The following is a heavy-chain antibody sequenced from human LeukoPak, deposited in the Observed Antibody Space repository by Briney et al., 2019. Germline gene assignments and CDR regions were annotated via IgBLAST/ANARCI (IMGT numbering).Heavy chain of an antibody. CDR1: GYTFTSYD. CDR2: MNPNSGNT. Sequence: ASLKVSCKASGYTFTSYDINWVRQATGQGLEWMGWMNPNSGNTGYAQKSQGRVTMTRNTSISTAYMELSSLRSEDTAVYYGARWATVTTSPYYYGMDVWVQGTTVTVSS. V-gene: IGHV1-8*01. D-gene: IGHD4-17*01. CDR3: ARWATVTTSPYYYGMDV. J-gene: IGHJ6*02.